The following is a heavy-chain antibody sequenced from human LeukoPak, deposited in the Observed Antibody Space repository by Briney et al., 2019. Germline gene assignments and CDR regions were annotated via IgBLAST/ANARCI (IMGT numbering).Heavy chain of an antibody. Sequence: LSLTCAVSGYSISSGYYWGWIRQPPGKGLEWIGNIYHSGSTYYNPSLKSRVTISVDTSKNQFSLKLSSVTAADTAVYYCARIVGARNYYYYYMDVWGKGTTVTVSS. CDR3: ARIVGARNYYYYYMDV. V-gene: IGHV4-38-2*01. CDR1: GYSISSGYY. CDR2: IYHSGST. D-gene: IGHD1-26*01. J-gene: IGHJ6*03.